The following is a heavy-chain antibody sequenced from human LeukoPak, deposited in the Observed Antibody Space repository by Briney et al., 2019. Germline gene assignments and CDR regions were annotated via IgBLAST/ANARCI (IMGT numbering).Heavy chain of an antibody. CDR2: IISIFGTA. CDR1: GGTFSSYA. V-gene: IGHV1-69*13. CDR3: ARDGSYNQIYYYYGMDV. D-gene: IGHD1-20*01. J-gene: IGHJ6*02. Sequence: GASVKVSCKASGGTFSSYAISWVRQAPGQGLEWMGGIISIFGTANYAQKFLGRVTITADESTSTAYMELSSLRSEDTAVYYCARDGSYNQIYYYYGMDVWGQGTTVTVSS.